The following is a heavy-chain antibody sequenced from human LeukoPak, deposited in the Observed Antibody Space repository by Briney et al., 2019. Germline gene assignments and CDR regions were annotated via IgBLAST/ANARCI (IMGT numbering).Heavy chain of an antibody. D-gene: IGHD5-18*01. J-gene: IGHJ4*02. CDR2: ISAYNGNT. CDR3: ARDKRGYSYGRHDYFDY. V-gene: IGHV1-18*01. CDR1: GYTFTSYG. Sequence: ASVKVSCKASGYTFTSYGISWVRQAPGQGLEWMGWISAYNGNTNYAQKLQGRVTMTTDTSTSTAYMELRSLRSDDTAVYYCARDKRGYSYGRHDYFDYWGQGTLVTVSS.